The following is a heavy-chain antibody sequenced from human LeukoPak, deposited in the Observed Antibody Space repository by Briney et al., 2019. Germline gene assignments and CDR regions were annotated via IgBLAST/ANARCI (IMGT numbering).Heavy chain of an antibody. Sequence: GGSLRLSCAASGFTFSDYYMSWIRQAPGKGLEWVSYISSSGSTIYYADSVKGRFTISRDNAKNSLYLQMNSLRAEDTAVYYCARGVSRFEELLYYYYGMDVWGQGTTVTVSS. CDR1: GFTFSDYY. CDR2: ISSSGSTI. CDR3: ARGVSRFEELLYYYYGMDV. D-gene: IGHD3-10*01. V-gene: IGHV3-11*01. J-gene: IGHJ6*02.